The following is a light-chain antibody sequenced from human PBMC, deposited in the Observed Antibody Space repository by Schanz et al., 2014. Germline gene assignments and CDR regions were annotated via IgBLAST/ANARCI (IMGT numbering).Light chain of an antibody. CDR3: QQSYSTHRFT. CDR2: AAS. CDR1: EDVSSW. Sequence: DIQMTQSPSSVSASVGDRVTITCRASEDVSSWLAWYQQKPGEAPKLLIYAASTLQSGVPSRFSGSGSGTDFTLTISSLQPEDFATYYCQQSYSTHRFTFGPGTKVDIK. V-gene: IGKV1-12*01. J-gene: IGKJ3*01.